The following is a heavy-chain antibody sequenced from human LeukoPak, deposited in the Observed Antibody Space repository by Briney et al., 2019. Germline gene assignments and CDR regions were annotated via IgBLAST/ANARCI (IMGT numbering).Heavy chain of an antibody. V-gene: IGHV4-61*01. D-gene: IGHD3-10*01. CDR1: GGSISSSLYY. J-gene: IGHJ5*02. Sequence: PSETLSLTCTVSGGSISSSLYYWSWIRQPPGKGLEWIGYIYYSGSTNYNPSLKSRVTISVDTSKNQFSLKLSSVTAADTAVYYCARVPGVIMPWDWFDPWGQGTLVTVSS. CDR3: ARVPGVIMPWDWFDP. CDR2: IYYSGST.